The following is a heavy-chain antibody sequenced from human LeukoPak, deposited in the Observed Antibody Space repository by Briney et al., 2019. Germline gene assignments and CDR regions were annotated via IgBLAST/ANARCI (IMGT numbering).Heavy chain of an antibody. CDR1: GFTFSSYA. CDR2: ISGSGGST. CDR3: AKGTMVRGVISKVDC. J-gene: IGHJ4*02. D-gene: IGHD3-10*01. Sequence: GGSLRLSCAASGFTFSSYAMSWVRQAPGKGLEWVSAISGSGGSTYYADSVKGRFTISRDNSKNTVYLQMNSLRAEDTAVYYCAKGTMVRGVISKVDCWGQGTLVAVSS. V-gene: IGHV3-23*01.